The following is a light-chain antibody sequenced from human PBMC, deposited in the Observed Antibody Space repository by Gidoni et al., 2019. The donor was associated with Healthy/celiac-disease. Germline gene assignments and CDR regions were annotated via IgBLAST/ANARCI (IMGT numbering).Light chain of an antibody. J-gene: IGLJ2*01. V-gene: IGLV2-14*01. CDR3: SSYTSSSTV. CDR2: EVS. Sequence: GSPGQSITISCTGTSSDVGGYNYVSWYQQHPGKAPKLMIYEVSNRPSGVSNRFSGSKSGNTASLTISGLQAEDEADYYCSSYTSSSTVFGGGTKLTVL. CDR1: SSDVGGYNY.